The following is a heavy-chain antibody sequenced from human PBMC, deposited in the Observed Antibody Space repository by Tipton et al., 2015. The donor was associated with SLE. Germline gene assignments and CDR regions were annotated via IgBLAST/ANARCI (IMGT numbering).Heavy chain of an antibody. Sequence: TLSLTCSVSGDSIRTYYWSCIRQPPGTVLEWIAYLYPNGKTPSNPSSKSRVPIFSDTSKNLISLRLRSVTAADTAVYYCAGDYGSGSYRFDYWGQGILVTVSS. V-gene: IGHV4-4*08. D-gene: IGHD3-10*01. CDR2: LYPNGKT. J-gene: IGHJ4*02. CDR1: GDSIRTYY. CDR3: AGDYGSGSYRFDY.